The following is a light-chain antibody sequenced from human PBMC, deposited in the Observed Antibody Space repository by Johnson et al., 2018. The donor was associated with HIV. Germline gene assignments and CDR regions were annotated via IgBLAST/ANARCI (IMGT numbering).Light chain of an antibody. J-gene: IGLJ1*01. CDR2: ENN. CDR3: GTWDGILSAGAV. CDR1: SSNIGNNY. Sequence: QSVLTQPPSVSAAPGQKVTISCSGSSSNIGNNYVSWYQQLPGTAPKLLIYENNKRPSGIPDRFSGSKSGTSATLGITGLQTGDEGDYYCGTWDGILSAGAVFGTGTKVTVL. V-gene: IGLV1-51*02.